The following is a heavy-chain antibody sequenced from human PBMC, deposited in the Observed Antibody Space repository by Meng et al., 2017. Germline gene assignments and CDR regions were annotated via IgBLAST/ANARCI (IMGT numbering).Heavy chain of an antibody. Sequence: SVKVSCKASGGTFSSYTISWVRQAPGQGLEWMGRIIPILGIANYAQKFQGRVTITADKSTSTAYMELSSLRSEDTAVYYCARWGYSGSYYGRQGLDYWGQGTLVTVSS. CDR3: ARWGYSGSYYGRQGLDY. CDR1: GGTFSSYT. J-gene: IGHJ4*02. V-gene: IGHV1-69*02. CDR2: IIPILGIA. D-gene: IGHD1-26*01.